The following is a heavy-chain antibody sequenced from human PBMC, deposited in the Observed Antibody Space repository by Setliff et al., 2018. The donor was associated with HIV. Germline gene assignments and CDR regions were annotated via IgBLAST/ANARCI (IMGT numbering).Heavy chain of an antibody. V-gene: IGHV3-53*01. Sequence: PGGSLRLSCAVSEVIVSNNYMSWVRQAPGKGLEWVSVIYSGGSTDHADSAKGRFTISRDNSKNTVYLQMTSLRAEDTAVYYCARLPQDVRSSIDFWGQGTLVTVSS. D-gene: IGHD6-6*01. CDR3: ARLPQDVRSSIDF. CDR1: EVIVSNNY. CDR2: IYSGGST. J-gene: IGHJ4*02.